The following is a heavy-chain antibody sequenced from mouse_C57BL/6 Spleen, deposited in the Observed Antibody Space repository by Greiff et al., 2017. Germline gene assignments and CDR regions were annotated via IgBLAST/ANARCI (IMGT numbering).Heavy chain of an antibody. CDR3: AREDGSSPRFAY. V-gene: IGHV1-61*01. CDR2: IYPSDSET. D-gene: IGHD1-1*01. J-gene: IGHJ3*01. CDR1: CYTFTSSW. Sequence: QVQLQQPGAELVRPGSSVKLSCKASCYTFTSSWMAWVKQRPGQGLEWIGNIYPSDSETHYNQKFKDKATLTVDKSSSTAYMQLSSLTSEDSAVYYCAREDGSSPRFAYWGQGDLVTVSA.